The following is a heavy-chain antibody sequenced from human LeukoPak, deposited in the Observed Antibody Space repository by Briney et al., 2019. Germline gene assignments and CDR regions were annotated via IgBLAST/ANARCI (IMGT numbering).Heavy chain of an antibody. V-gene: IGHV4-34*01. J-gene: IGHJ6*02. CDR2: INQSGST. D-gene: IGHD3-10*01. CDR3: ARGLLGVRGKTGNFYYYALDV. Sequence: SETLSLTCGVYGGAFSGYYWSWIRQSPGKGLEWIGEINQSGSTNYNPSLKSRVTISVDRSKNQLSLKLSSVTAADTAVYFCARGLLGVRGKTGNFYYYALDVWGQGTTVTVSS. CDR1: GGAFSGYY.